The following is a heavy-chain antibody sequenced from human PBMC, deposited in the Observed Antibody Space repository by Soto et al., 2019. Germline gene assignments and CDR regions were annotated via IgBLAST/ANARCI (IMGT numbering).Heavy chain of an antibody. CDR2: IHSSGTT. CDR1: GDSISSGGYY. Sequence: SETLSLTCNVSGDSISSGGYYWSWIRQPAGKGLEWIGRIHSSGTTNYNPSLKSRVTMSVDTSKNQFSLKLTSVTAADTAVYYCARDRIIGTSYSDYWGQGILVTVSS. J-gene: IGHJ4*02. D-gene: IGHD1-7*01. V-gene: IGHV4-61*02. CDR3: ARDRIIGTSYSDY.